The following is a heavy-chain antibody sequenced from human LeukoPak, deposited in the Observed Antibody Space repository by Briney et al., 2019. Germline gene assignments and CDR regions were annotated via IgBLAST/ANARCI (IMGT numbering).Heavy chain of an antibody. CDR1: GFTFSSYG. CDR3: ARGMLGYCSGGSCYSLDY. V-gene: IGHV3-33*01. D-gene: IGHD2-15*01. CDR2: IWYDGSNK. J-gene: IGHJ4*02. Sequence: GGSLRLSCAASGFTFSSYGMHWVRQAPGKGLEWVAVIWYDGSNKYYADSVKGRFTISRDNSKNTLYLQMNSLRAEDTAVYYCARGMLGYCSGGSCYSLDYWGQGTLVTVSS.